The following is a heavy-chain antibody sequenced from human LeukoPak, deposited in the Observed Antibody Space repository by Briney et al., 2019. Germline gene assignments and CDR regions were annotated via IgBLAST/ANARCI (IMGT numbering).Heavy chain of an antibody. V-gene: IGHV4-38-2*02. CDR1: GYSISNAYY. CDR2: LYHSGST. Sequence: SETLSLTCTVSGYSISNAYYWGWIRQPPGKGLEWIGSLYHSGSTYYKPSLKSRVTTSVDTSKNRFSLKLTSVTAADTAVYYXXXELHSGSYYFDYWGQGTLVTVSS. J-gene: IGHJ4*02. D-gene: IGHD1-26*01. CDR3: XXELHSGSYYFDY.